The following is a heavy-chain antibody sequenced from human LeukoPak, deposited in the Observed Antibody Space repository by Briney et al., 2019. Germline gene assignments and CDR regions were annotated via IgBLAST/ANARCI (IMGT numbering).Heavy chain of an antibody. CDR3: AKRGIVIRGVLIIGFHKEAYYFDY. CDR2: ISESGGST. Sequence: PGGPLRLSCVVSGITLSNYAMRWVRQAPGKGLEWVSGISESGGSTKYADSVKGRFTISRDNSLNTAYLQMNSLRAEDTAVYFCAKRGIVIRGVLIIGFHKEAYYFDYWGQGILVTVSS. CDR1: GITLSNYA. D-gene: IGHD3-10*01. V-gene: IGHV3-23*01. J-gene: IGHJ4*02.